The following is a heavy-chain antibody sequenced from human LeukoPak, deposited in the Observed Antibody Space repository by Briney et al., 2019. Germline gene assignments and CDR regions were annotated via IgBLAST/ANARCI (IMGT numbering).Heavy chain of an antibody. CDR1: GYTFTSHG. CDR3: ASLFSGYCSSTSCPSDY. D-gene: IGHD2-2*01. V-gene: IGHV1-18*01. J-gene: IGHJ4*02. CDR2: ISAYNGNT. Sequence: ASVNVSCKASGYTFTSHGISWVRQAPGQGLEWMGWISAYNGNTNYAQKLQGRVTITTKTSTSTAYMELRSLRSDDTAVYYCASLFSGYCSSTSCPSDYWGQGTLVTVSS.